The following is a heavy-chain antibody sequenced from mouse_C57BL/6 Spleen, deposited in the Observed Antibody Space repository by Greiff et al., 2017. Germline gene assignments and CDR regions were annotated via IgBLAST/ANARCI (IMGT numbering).Heavy chain of an antibody. V-gene: IGHV5-12*01. Sequence: EVNLVESGGGLVQPGGSLKLSCAASGFTFSDYYMYWVRQTPEKRLEWVAYISNGGGSTYYPDTVKGRFTISRDNAKNTLYLQMSRLKSEDTAMYYCARRHGSSPYYFDYWGQGTTLTVSS. CDR2: ISNGGGST. CDR3: ARRHGSSPYYFDY. CDR1: GFTFSDYY. J-gene: IGHJ2*01. D-gene: IGHD1-1*01.